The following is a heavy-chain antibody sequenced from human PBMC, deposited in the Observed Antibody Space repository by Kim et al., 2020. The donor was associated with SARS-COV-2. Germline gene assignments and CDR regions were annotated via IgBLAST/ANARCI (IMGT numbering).Heavy chain of an antibody. CDR1: GFTFSNAW. CDR2: IKSKTDGGTT. J-gene: IGHJ4*02. V-gene: IGHV3-15*01. Sequence: GGSLRLSCAASGFTFSNAWMSWVRQAPGKGLEWVGRIKSKTDGGTTDYAAPVKGRFTISRDDSKNTLYLQMNSLKTEDTAVYYCTTDRGFRNVDTAMVRGYWGQGTLVTVSS. CDR3: TTDRGFRNVDTAMVRGY. D-gene: IGHD5-18*01.